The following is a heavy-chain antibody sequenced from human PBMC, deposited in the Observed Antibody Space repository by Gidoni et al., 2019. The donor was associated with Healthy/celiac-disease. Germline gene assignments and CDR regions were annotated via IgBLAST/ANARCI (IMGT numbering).Heavy chain of an antibody. J-gene: IGHJ6*02. D-gene: IGHD6-13*01. CDR3: ANERIAAAWRYYYGMDV. CDR2: ISGSGGRT. Sequence: EVQLLESGGGLVQPGGSLRLSCAASGLTFSSYAMSWVRQAPGQRLVWVSDISGSGGRTYYADSVKGRFTISRDNSKNTLYLQMNSLRAEDTAVYYCANERIAAAWRYYYGMDVWGQGTTVTVSS. CDR1: GLTFSSYA. V-gene: IGHV3-23*01.